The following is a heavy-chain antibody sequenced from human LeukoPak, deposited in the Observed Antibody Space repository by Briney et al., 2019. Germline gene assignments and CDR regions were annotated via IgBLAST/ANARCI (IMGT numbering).Heavy chain of an antibody. CDR2: IGGRGGST. D-gene: IGHD3-22*01. CDR3: TPAPRPYDSSGYYSDY. V-gene: IGHV3-23*01. J-gene: IGHJ4*02. CDR1: GFTFSSYT. Sequence: GGSLRLSCAVSGFTFSSYTMIWVRQAPGKGLEWVSAIGGRGGSTFYADSVKGRFTISRDNAKNSLYLQMNSLRAEDTAVYYCTPAPRPYDSSGYYSDYWGQGTLVTVSS.